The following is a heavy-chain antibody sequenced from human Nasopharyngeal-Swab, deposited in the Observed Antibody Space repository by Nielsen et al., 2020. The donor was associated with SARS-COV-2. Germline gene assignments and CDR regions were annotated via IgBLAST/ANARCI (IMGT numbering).Heavy chain of an antibody. J-gene: IGHJ4*03. CDR3: ARDQSSGWPLDY. Sequence: WVRQAPGQGLEWMGGIIPIFGTANYAQKFQGRVTITADESTSTAYMELSSLRSEDTAVYYCARDQSSGWPLDYWGQGTTVTVSS. D-gene: IGHD6-19*01. CDR2: IIPIFGTA. V-gene: IGHV1-69*01.